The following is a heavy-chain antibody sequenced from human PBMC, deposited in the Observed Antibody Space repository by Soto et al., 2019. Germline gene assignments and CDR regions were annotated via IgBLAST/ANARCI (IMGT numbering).Heavy chain of an antibody. CDR3: ARDLYNWNDVAFDY. CDR2: INPNSGGT. CDR1: GYTFTVYY. J-gene: IGHJ4*02. D-gene: IGHD1-20*01. Sequence: ASVKVSCKTSGYTFTVYYMHCVLQSPGQGLEWMGWINPNSGGTNYAQKFQGRVTMTRDTSISTAYMELSRLRSDDTAVYYCARDLYNWNDVAFDYWGQGTLVTVSS. V-gene: IGHV1-2*02.